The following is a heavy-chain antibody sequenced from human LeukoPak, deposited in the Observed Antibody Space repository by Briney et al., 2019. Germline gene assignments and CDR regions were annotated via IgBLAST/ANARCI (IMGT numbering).Heavy chain of an antibody. CDR3: ARDYDFWSGFGGD. D-gene: IGHD3-3*01. V-gene: IGHV3-21*01. CDR1: GFTFSSYT. Sequence: GGSLRLSCVASGFTFSSYTMNWVRQTPGKGLEWVSSISGSSYYIYYADSVKGRFTISRDNAKNSLYLQMNSLRAEDTAVYYCARDYDFWSGFGGDWGQGTLVTVSS. J-gene: IGHJ4*02. CDR2: ISGSSYYI.